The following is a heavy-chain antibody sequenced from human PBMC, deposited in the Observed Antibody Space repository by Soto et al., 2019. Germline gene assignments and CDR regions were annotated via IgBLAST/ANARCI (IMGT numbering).Heavy chain of an antibody. J-gene: IGHJ5*02. CDR3: ATDNHGPTLCSGTYYGWFDP. CDR2: ISPYNGNT. D-gene: IGHD1-26*01. CDR1: GYTFTSYG. Sequence: QVQLVQSGAEVKKPGASVKVSCKASGYTFTSYGVSWVRQAPGQGLEWMGWISPYNGNTEYAQKLQGRVTRTTDTCTRTAYMEQRSLRSDDTAVYYCATDNHGPTLCSGTYYGWFDPWGEGTLVTVSS. V-gene: IGHV1-18*01.